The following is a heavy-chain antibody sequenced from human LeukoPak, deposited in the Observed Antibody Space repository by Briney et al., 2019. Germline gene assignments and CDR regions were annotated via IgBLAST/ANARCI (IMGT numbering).Heavy chain of an antibody. Sequence: GGSLRLSCAASGFTFSNCAMSWVRQAPGKGLEWVSGISDSGGGTHYADSVKGRFTISRDNSKNTLWLQMNSLRADDTAVYYCAKQDPYTNGWYPWGQGTLDTVSS. CDR2: ISDSGGGT. CDR1: GFTFSNCA. J-gene: IGHJ5*02. D-gene: IGHD6-19*01. V-gene: IGHV3-23*01. CDR3: AKQDPYTNGWYP.